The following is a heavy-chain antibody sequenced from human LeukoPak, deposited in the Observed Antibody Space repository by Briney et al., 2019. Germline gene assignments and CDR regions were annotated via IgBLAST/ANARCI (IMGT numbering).Heavy chain of an antibody. J-gene: IGHJ4*02. Sequence: GGSLRPSFAASGFSVSNNYMSLVRPAPGKGLEWVSLIYSGGDKRYAASVKGRFTISRDNSKNTLYLQMDSLRVEDTAVYYCGGYSSLDHWGQGTLVTVSS. CDR1: GFSVSNNY. CDR3: GGYSSLDH. V-gene: IGHV3-53*01. D-gene: IGHD3-22*01. CDR2: IYSGGDK.